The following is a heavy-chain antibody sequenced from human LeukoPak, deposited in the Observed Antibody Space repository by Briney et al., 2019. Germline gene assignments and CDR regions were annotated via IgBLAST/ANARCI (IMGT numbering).Heavy chain of an antibody. V-gene: IGHV1-2*02. Sequence: ASVKVSCKASGYTFTGYFMHWVRQAPGQGLEWMGWINPNSGGTNYAQKFQGRVTMTRDTSISTAYMELSRLRSDDTAVYYCARLPAVPAAMIQDYWGQGTLVTVSS. D-gene: IGHD2-2*01. CDR1: GYTFTGYF. J-gene: IGHJ4*02. CDR3: ARLPAVPAAMIQDY. CDR2: INPNSGGT.